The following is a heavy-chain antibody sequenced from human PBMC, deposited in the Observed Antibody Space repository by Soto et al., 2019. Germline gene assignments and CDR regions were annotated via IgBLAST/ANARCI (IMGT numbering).Heavy chain of an antibody. J-gene: IGHJ4*02. CDR1: GFTFSSYA. D-gene: IGHD6-19*01. CDR3: AKGSSGWYERFDY. Sequence: EVQLLESGGGLVQPGGSLRLSCAASGFTFSSYALSWVRQAPGKGLEWVSAISGSGGSTYYADSVKGRFTISRDNSKNTLYLQMNSLRAEDTAVYYCAKGSSGWYERFDYWGQGTLVTVSS. V-gene: IGHV3-23*01. CDR2: ISGSGGST.